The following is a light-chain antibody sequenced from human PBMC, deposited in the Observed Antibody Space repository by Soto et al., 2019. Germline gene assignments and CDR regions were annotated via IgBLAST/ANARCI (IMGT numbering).Light chain of an antibody. V-gene: IGLV2-14*01. CDR1: ATDVGAYNY. CDR3: SSFTSSATLL. Sequence: QSVLTQPASVSGSPGQSITISCTGTATDVGAYNYVSWYQQHPGRAPKLIIYAVTDRHSGVADRFSGSKSGDTASLTISGLADEDEAHYYCSSFTSSATLLFGGGTKLTVL. CDR2: AVT. J-gene: IGLJ2*01.